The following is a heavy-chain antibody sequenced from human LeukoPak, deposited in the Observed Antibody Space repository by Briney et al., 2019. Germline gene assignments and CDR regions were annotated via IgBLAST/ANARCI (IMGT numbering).Heavy chain of an antibody. V-gene: IGHV3-30-3*01. D-gene: IGHD5-12*01. Sequence: GRSLRLSCAASGFTFSHYAMHWVRQAPGKGLEWVAVISYDGSNKYYADSVKGRFTISRDNSKNTLYLQMNSLRTEDTAVYYCARDRSSYEYYFDYWGQGTLVTVSS. CDR3: ARDRSSYEYYFDY. CDR2: ISYDGSNK. CDR1: GFTFSHYA. J-gene: IGHJ4*02.